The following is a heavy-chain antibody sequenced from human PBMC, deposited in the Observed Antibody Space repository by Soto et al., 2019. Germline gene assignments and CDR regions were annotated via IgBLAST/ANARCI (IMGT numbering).Heavy chain of an antibody. CDR3: TTQFFLSSRKPPENV. V-gene: IGHV3-23*01. Sequence: EVRLLESGGGLGQPGGSLRLSCEASGFTFGNYAMTWVRQGPGRGLEWVSALSGSSLNTYYADSVKGRFTISRDNSKNRMYLEMNRFRDDDTAVYYCTTQFFLSSRKPPENVWGQGTPVAVSS. CDR1: GFTFGNYA. CDR2: LSGSSLNT. J-gene: IGHJ6*02.